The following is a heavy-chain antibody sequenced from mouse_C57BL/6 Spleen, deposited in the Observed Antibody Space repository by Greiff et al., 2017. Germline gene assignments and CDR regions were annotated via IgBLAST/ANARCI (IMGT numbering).Heavy chain of an antibody. CDR2: ISYDGSN. D-gene: IGHD1-1*01. Sequence: EVQRVESGPGLVKPSQSLSLTCSVTGYSITSGYYWNWIRQFPGNKLEWMGYISYDGSNNYNPSLKNRISITRDTSKNQFFLKLNSVTTEDTATYYCARGLRAMDYWGQGTSVTVSS. CDR3: ARGLRAMDY. J-gene: IGHJ4*01. V-gene: IGHV3-6*01. CDR1: GYSITSGYY.